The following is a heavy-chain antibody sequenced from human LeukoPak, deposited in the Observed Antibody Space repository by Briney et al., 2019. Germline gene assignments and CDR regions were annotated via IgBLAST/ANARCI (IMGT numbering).Heavy chain of an antibody. Sequence: KPSETLSLTCTVSGDSISSYYWSWIRQPPGKGLEWIGYIYYSGSTNYNPSLTNYNPSLNSRVTMSVDTSKNQFSLKVSSVTAADTAVYYCARGGIPYYFDYWGQGTLVTVSS. V-gene: IGHV4-59*01. CDR3: ARGGIPYYFDY. D-gene: IGHD3-16*01. J-gene: IGHJ4*02. CDR2: IYYSGSTNYNPSLT. CDR1: GDSISSYY.